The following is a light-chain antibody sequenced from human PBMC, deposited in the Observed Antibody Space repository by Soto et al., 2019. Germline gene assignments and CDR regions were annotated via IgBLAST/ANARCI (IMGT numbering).Light chain of an antibody. Sequence: EIHMTQSPSTLSVSVGDRSTISFRASHSVRSWLAWYQQKPGQAPRLLIHGASTRETGIPGRFSGSGSGTEFTLTISSLQSEDFAVYYCQQYNEWSETFGHGTKVDIK. J-gene: IGKJ1*01. V-gene: IGKV3-15*01. CDR1: HSVRSW. CDR3: QQYNEWSET. CDR2: GAS.